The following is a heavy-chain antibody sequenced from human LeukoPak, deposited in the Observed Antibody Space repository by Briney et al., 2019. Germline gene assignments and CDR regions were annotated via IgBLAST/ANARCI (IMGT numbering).Heavy chain of an antibody. CDR3: ARRVVGAPWNTDYGMDV. CDR1: GYSFTSYW. D-gene: IGHD1-26*01. J-gene: IGHJ6*02. Sequence: NLGESLKISCKGSGYSFTSYWIGWVRQMPGKGLEWMGIIYPGDYDTRYSPSFQGQVTISADKSISTAYLQWSSLKASDTAMYYCARRVVGAPWNTDYGMDVWGQGTTVTVSS. CDR2: IYPGDYDT. V-gene: IGHV5-51*01.